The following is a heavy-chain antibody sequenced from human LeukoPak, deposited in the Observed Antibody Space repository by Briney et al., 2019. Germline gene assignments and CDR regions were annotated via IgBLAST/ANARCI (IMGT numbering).Heavy chain of an antibody. V-gene: IGHV3-53*01. J-gene: IGHJ5*01. CDR1: GFTVSSNY. CDR2: IYSGGST. D-gene: IGHD4-17*01. CDR3: ARGAYGDYDS. Sequence: GGSLRLSCAASGFTVSSNYMSWVHQAPGKGLEWVSVIYSGGSTYYADSVKGRFTISRDNSKNTLYLQMNSLRAEDTAVYFCARGAYGDYDSWGQGTLVTVSS.